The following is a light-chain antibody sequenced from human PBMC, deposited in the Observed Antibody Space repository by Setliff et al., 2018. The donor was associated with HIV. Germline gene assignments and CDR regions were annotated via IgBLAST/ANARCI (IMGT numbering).Light chain of an antibody. CDR3: CSNTGSNTYV. J-gene: IGLJ1*01. V-gene: IGLV2-23*01. Sequence: QSALTQPASVSGSPGQSITISCTGTSGDVGRYNLVSWYQQQPGKPPKLMIYQASKRPSGVSNRFSGSKSGNTASLTISGLQAEDEADYYCCSNTGSNTYVFGSGTKVPV. CDR2: QAS. CDR1: SGDVGRYNL.